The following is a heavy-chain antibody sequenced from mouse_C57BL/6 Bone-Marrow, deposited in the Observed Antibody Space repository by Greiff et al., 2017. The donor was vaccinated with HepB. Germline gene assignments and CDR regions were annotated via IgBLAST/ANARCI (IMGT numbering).Heavy chain of an antibody. D-gene: IGHD1-1*02. CDR2: IDPDTGGT. J-gene: IGHJ3*01. CDR3: TRRGGPWFAY. CDR1: GYTFTDYE. Sequence: VQLQQSGAELVRPGASVTLSCKASGYTFTDYEMHWVKQTPVHGLEWIGAIDPDTGGTAYNQKFKGKAILTADKSSSTAYMELRSLTSEDSAVYYCTRRGGPWFAYWGQGTLVTVSA. V-gene: IGHV1-15*01.